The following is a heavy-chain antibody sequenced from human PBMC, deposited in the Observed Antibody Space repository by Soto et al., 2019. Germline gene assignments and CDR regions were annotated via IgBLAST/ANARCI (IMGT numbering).Heavy chain of an antibody. CDR2: IIPIFGTA. CDR1: GGTFSSYA. J-gene: IGHJ3*02. Sequence: ASVKVSCKASGGTFSSYAISWVRQAPGQGLEWMGGIIPIFGTANYAQKFQGRVTITADESTSTAYMELRSLRSEETAVYYCARLRGYSYGDDAFDIWGQGTMVTVSS. V-gene: IGHV1-69*13. CDR3: ARLRGYSYGDDAFDI. D-gene: IGHD5-18*01.